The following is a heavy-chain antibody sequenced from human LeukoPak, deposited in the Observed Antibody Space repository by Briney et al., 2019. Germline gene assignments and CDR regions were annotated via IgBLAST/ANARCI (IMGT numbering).Heavy chain of an antibody. D-gene: IGHD4-17*01. CDR2: INWNGGST. J-gene: IGHJ4*02. Sequence: GGSLRLSCAASGFTFDDYGMSWVRQAPGKGLEWVSGINWNGGSTGYADSVKGRFTISRDNAKNSLYLQMNSLRVEDTAVYYCAKYDYGETKVDYWGQGTLVTVSS. CDR1: GFTFDDYG. V-gene: IGHV3-20*04. CDR3: AKYDYGETKVDY.